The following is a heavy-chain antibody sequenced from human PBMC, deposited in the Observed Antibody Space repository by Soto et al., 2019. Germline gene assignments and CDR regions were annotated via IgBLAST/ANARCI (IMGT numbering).Heavy chain of an antibody. J-gene: IGHJ4*02. CDR1: SGSISSSNW. CDR2: IYHSGST. Sequence: SETLSLTCAVSSGSISSSNWWSWVRQPPGKGLEWIGEIYHSGSTNYNPSLKSRVTISVDKSKNQFSLKLSSVTAADTAVYYCAGAQIGDYGGLYFDYWGQGTLVTVSS. D-gene: IGHD4-17*01. CDR3: AGAQIGDYGGLYFDY. V-gene: IGHV4-4*02.